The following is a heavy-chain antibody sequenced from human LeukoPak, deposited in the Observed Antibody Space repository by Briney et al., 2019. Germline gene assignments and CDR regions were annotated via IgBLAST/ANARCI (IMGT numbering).Heavy chain of an antibody. Sequence: GGSLRLSCAASGFTFSSYGMHWVRQAPGKGLEWVSGISWNSGSIGYADSVKGRFTISRDNAKNSLYLQMNSLRAEDTALYYCALAVAGARFDYWGQGTLVTVSS. CDR2: ISWNSGSI. CDR3: ALAVAGARFDY. V-gene: IGHV3-9*01. D-gene: IGHD6-19*01. J-gene: IGHJ4*02. CDR1: GFTFSSYG.